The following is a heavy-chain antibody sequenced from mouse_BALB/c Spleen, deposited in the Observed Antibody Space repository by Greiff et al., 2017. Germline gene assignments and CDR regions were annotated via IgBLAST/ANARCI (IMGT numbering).Heavy chain of an antibody. CDR3: ARQGLLRDFDY. Sequence: EVHLVESGGDLVKPGGSLKLSCAASGFTFSSYGMSWVRQTPDKRLEWVATISSGGSYTYYPDSVKGRFTISRDNAKNTLYLQMSSLKSEDTAMYYCARQGLLRDFDYGGQGTTLTVSA. CDR1: GFTFSSYG. CDR2: ISSGGSYT. V-gene: IGHV5-6*01. J-gene: IGHJ2*01. D-gene: IGHD1-1*01.